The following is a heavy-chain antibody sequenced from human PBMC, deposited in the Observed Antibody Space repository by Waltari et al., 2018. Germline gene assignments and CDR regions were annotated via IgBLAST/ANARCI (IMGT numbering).Heavy chain of an antibody. CDR3: ASSGGYSSSLYYFDY. V-gene: IGHV4-61*09. Sequence: QVQLQESGPGLVKPSQTLSLPCTVSGGSISSGSYYWSWIRQPAGKGLEWIGYIYTSGSTNYNPSLKSRVTISVDTSKNQFSLKLSSVTAADTAVYYCASSGGYSSSLYYFDYWGQGTLVTVSS. D-gene: IGHD6-13*01. CDR2: IYTSGST. J-gene: IGHJ4*02. CDR1: GGSISSGSYY.